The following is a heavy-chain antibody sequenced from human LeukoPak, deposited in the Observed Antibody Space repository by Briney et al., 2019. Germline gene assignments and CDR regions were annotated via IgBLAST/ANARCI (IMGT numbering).Heavy chain of an antibody. CDR1: GGSFSSSSYY. V-gene: IGHV4-39*01. Sequence: PSETLSLTCTVSGGSFSSSSYYWGWIRQPPGKGLEWIGSMYYSGSTYYNASLRSRLTISVDTSKNQFSLKLSSVTAADTAVYYCARHFDRDGYKSNAFDIWGQGTMVTVSS. CDR3: ARHFDRDGYKSNAFDI. CDR2: MYYSGST. J-gene: IGHJ3*02. D-gene: IGHD5-24*01.